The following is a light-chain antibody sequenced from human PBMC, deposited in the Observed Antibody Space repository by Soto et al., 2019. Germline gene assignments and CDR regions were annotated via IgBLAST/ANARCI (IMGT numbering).Light chain of an antibody. CDR1: QGISNY. Sequence: DIQMTQSPSVMSASVGDTVTITCQASQGISNYVAWFQQKPGKVPKSLIYAASKLQGGVPSRFSGSGSGTEFTLTISSLQPEDFATYYCLQHNSYPVSFGGGTKVEIK. CDR3: LQHNSYPVS. CDR2: AAS. J-gene: IGKJ4*01. V-gene: IGKV1-17*03.